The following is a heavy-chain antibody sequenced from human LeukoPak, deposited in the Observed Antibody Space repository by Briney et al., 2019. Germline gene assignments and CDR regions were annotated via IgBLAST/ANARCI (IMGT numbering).Heavy chain of an antibody. CDR3: TTYGDYEGLSDH. J-gene: IGHJ5*02. D-gene: IGHD4-17*01. CDR1: GFRFGKAW. CDR2: IKSKTDGGTT. V-gene: IGHV3-15*01. Sequence: GGSLRLSCAASGITASGFRFGKAWMSWVRQAPGKGLEWVGRIKSKTDGGTTEYAAAVQGRFTISRDDSKNTLYLQMNSLKTEDTGVYYCTTYGDYEGLSDHWGQGTLVTVSS.